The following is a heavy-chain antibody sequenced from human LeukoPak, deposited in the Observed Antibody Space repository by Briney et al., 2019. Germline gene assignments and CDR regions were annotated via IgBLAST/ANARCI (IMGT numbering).Heavy chain of an antibody. CDR3: TRGHSVYDFRLY. CDR1: GSIFSDYN. V-gene: IGHV3-48*01. J-gene: IGHJ4*02. D-gene: IGHD5/OR15-5a*01. Sequence: GGSLRLSCAASGSIFSDYNMIWFRQAPGKGLECISFISSRGTTINYADSVKGRCTISRDNAENSLYLQLNSLRVEDTAVYYCTRGHSVYDFRLYWGQGTLVTVSS. CDR2: ISSRGTTI.